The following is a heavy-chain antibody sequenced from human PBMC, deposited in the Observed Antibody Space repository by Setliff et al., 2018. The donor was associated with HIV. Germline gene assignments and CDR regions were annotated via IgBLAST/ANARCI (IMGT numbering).Heavy chain of an antibody. Sequence: GGSLRLSCAASGLTFSTYGMHWVRQAPGKGLEWVAFLRYDGSNEYYADSVKGRFTISRDISKNTLYLQMNSLRPEDTAVYYCAKGSGGDVWGQGTTVTVSS. CDR3: AKGSGGDV. D-gene: IGHD3-10*01. CDR1: GLTFSTYG. V-gene: IGHV3-30*02. J-gene: IGHJ6*02. CDR2: LRYDGSNE.